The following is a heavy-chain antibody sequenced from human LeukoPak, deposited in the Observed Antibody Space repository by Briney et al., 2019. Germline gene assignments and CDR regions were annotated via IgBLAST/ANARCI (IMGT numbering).Heavy chain of an antibody. J-gene: IGHJ3*01. CDR1: GFRFSTYA. Sequence: GGSLRLSCVASGFRFSTYAMSWVRQSPGKGLEWVSGISGSGDDSSSGGTTHYEDSVRGRFTISRDNSKNTLHLEMNSLRVEDTALYYCAKDYTICAGDCSSPGDAFDLWGQGTMVTVS. V-gene: IGHV3-23*01. CDR2: ISGSGDDSSSGGTT. CDR3: AKDYTICAGDCSSPGDAFDL. D-gene: IGHD2-21*02.